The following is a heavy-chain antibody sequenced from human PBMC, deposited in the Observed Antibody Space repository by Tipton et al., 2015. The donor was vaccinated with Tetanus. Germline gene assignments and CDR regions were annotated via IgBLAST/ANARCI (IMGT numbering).Heavy chain of an antibody. CDR1: GGPVSSGSYY. D-gene: IGHD3-10*01. V-gene: IGHV4-61*01. CDR3: ARDPYYNGGGYFDY. J-gene: IGHJ4*02. Sequence: TLSLTCTVSGGPVSSGSYYWSWIRQRPGKGLEWIGYMFYGGSPKYNPSLKSRVTILVDKSKNQLSLKLRSVTAADTAVYFCARDPYYNGGGYFDYWGQGTLVTVSS. CDR2: MFYGGSP.